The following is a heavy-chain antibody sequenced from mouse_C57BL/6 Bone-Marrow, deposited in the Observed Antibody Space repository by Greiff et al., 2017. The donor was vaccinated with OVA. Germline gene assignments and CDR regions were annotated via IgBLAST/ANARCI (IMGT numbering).Heavy chain of an antibody. V-gene: IGHV1-64*01. CDR1: GYTFTSYW. D-gene: IGHD1-1*01. J-gene: IGHJ2*01. CDR3: ARLKTVVATGDFDY. CDR2: IQPNSGST. Sequence: QVQLQQPGAELVKPGASVKLSCKASGYTFTSYWMHWVKQRPGQGLEWIGMIQPNSGSTNYNEKFKSKATLTVDKSSSTAYMQRSSLTSEDSAVYYCARLKTVVATGDFDYWGQGTTLTVSS.